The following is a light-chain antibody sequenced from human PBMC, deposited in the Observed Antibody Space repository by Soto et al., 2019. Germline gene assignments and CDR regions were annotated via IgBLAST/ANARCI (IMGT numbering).Light chain of an antibody. V-gene: IGKV3-20*01. CDR1: QSVTSN. CDR2: GAS. CDR3: QQYGGSPIT. Sequence: EIVLTQSPGTLSLSPGERATLSCRASQSVTSNLAWYQQKAGQAPRLLMYGASTRATGIPARFSGSGSGTDFTLTITRLEPEDFALYYCQQYGGSPITFGLGTRLEIK. J-gene: IGKJ5*01.